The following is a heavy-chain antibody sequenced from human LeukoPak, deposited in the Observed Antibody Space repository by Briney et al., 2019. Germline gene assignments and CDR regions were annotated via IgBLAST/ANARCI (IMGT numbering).Heavy chain of an antibody. V-gene: IGHV4-34*01. J-gene: IGHJ4*02. CDR1: GVSFNDYY. Sequence: SEALSLTCAVSGVSFNDYYWSWVRQSPGKGLEWIGEINHSGYTNDSPSLKSRVTISIDTSRKQFSLNLRSVTVADTAVYYCTRMTTGHDYWGQGTLVTVSS. CDR3: TRMTTGHDY. CDR2: INHSGYT. D-gene: IGHD1-14*01.